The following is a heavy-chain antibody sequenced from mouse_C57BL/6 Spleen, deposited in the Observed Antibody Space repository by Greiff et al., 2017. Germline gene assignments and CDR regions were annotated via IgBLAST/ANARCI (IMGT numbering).Heavy chain of an antibody. CDR3: ARWYYGSSYSFDY. CDR2: IDPSDSYT. Sequence: VQLQQPGAELVRPGTSVKLSCKASGYTFTSYWMHWVKQRPGQGLEWIGVIDPSDSYTNYNQKFKGKATLTVDTSSSTAYMQLSSLTSEDSAVYYCARWYYGSSYSFDYWGQGTTLTVSS. J-gene: IGHJ2*01. D-gene: IGHD1-1*01. V-gene: IGHV1-59*01. CDR1: GYTFTSYW.